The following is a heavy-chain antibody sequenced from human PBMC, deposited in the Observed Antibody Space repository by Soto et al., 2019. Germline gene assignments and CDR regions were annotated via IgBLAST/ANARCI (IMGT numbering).Heavy chain of an antibody. CDR2: IDTSSTYI. CDR3: ARETGSYNGNYGLMDV. J-gene: IGHJ6*02. Sequence: EVQLVESGGGLVKPGGSLRLSCAASGFSFSTFTMNWVRQAPGKGLEWVSSIDTSSTYIYYADSVTGRFTISRDNAKKSVDLQMNSWGGEDTAVYYCARETGSYNGNYGLMDVGSQGTTVTVSS. D-gene: IGHD1-7*01. V-gene: IGHV3-21*01. CDR1: GFSFSTFT.